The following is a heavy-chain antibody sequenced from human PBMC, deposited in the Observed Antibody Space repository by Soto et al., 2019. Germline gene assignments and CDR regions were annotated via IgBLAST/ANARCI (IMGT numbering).Heavy chain of an antibody. J-gene: IGHJ5*02. Sequence: GGSLRLSCAASGFTFSTYAFHWVRQAPGKGLEWVALISYSGSSIYYADSVKGRFTISRDNSKNTLYLQMNSLRVEDTAVYYCARDYKCSSTSCPLNWCDPWGQGTLVTVSS. CDR1: GFTFSTYA. D-gene: IGHD2-2*01. V-gene: IGHV3-30*03. CDR2: ISYSGSSI. CDR3: ARDYKCSSTSCPLNWCDP.